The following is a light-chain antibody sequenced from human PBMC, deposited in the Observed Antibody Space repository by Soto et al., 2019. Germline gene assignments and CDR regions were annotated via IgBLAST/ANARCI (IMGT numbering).Light chain of an antibody. CDR3: QQYNNWWT. CDR2: GAS. Sequence: EIVMTQSPATLSVSPGERATLSCRASQSVSNNLDWYQKKPGQAPRLLIYGASTRATVIPARFSGSGSGTEFTLTISSLQSEDFAVYYCQQYNNWWTFGQGTKVEIK. J-gene: IGKJ1*01. CDR1: QSVSNN. V-gene: IGKV3-15*01.